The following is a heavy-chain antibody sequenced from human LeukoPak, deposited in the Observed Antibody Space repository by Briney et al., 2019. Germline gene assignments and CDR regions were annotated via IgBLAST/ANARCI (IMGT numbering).Heavy chain of an antibody. Sequence: GGSLRLSCAASGIIFSSYTMNWVRQAPGKGLEWVSSISSSSSYIYYAASVKGRFTISRDNAKNSLYLQMNRLRAEDTAVYYCAKVLSGSYYPWDYWGQGTLVTVSS. J-gene: IGHJ4*02. D-gene: IGHD1-26*01. V-gene: IGHV3-21*01. CDR2: ISSSSSYI. CDR3: AKVLSGSYYPWDY. CDR1: GIIFSSYT.